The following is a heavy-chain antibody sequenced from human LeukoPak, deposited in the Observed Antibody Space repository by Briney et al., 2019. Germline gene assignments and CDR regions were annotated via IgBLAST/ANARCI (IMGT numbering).Heavy chain of an antibody. CDR2: INPNSGGT. J-gene: IGHJ4*02. V-gene: IGHV1-2*02. CDR3: ARGTAAGTGDY. Sequence: ASVKVSCKASGYTFTGYYMHWVRQAPGQGLEWMGWINPNSGGTNYAQKCQGRVTMTRDTSTSTAYMELSRLRSDDTAVYYCARGTAAGTGDYWGQGTLVTVSS. CDR1: GYTFTGYY. D-gene: IGHD6-13*01.